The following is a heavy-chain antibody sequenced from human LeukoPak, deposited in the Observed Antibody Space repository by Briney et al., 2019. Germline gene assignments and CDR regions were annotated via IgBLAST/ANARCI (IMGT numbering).Heavy chain of an antibody. CDR2: MNPNSGNT. CDR3: ARVIKKYSSSPDYYYYYYMDV. J-gene: IGHJ6*03. D-gene: IGHD6-6*01. CDR1: GYTFTSYD. Sequence: ASVKVSCKASGYTFTSYDINWVRQATGQGLEWMGWMNPNSGNTGYAQKFQGRVTITRNTSISTAYMELSSLRSEDTAVYYCARVIKKYSSSPDYYYYYYMDVWGKGTTVTVPS. V-gene: IGHV1-8*03.